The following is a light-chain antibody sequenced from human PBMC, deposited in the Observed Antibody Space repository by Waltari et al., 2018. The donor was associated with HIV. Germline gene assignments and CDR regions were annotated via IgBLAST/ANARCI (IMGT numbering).Light chain of an antibody. V-gene: IGLV3-19*01. CDR3: NSRDSSGNHLV. CDR2: GND. J-gene: IGLJ1*01. Sequence: SSELTQDPAVSVALGQAVRITCQGDSLRSYYASWYQQKPGRSPLLVVYGNDKRPSGIHDRFAGYSSGNTASLVITGAQAEDEAYYYCNSRDSSGNHLVFATGTTVTVL. CDR1: SLRSYY.